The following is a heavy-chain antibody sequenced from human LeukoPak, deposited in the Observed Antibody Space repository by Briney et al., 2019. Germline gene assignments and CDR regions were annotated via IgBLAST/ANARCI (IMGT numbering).Heavy chain of an antibody. D-gene: IGHD4-23*01. CDR3: ARDRGGWTTVVTRKLDYYFDY. J-gene: IGHJ4*02. CDR2: ISGSGTTI. Sequence: GGSLRLSCAASGFTFSSYEMNWVRQAPGKGLEWVSYISGSGTTIYYTDSVKGRFTISTDNAKNSLYLQMNSLRAEDTAVYYCARDRGGWTTVVTRKLDYYFDYWGQGTLVTVSS. V-gene: IGHV3-48*03. CDR1: GFTFSSYE.